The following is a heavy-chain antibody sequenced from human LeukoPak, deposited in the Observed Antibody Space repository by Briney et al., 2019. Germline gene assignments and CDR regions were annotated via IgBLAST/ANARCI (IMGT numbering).Heavy chain of an antibody. CDR2: IKQDGSDK. J-gene: IGHJ3*02. CDR1: GFTFSDYW. V-gene: IGHV3-7*01. Sequence: GGSLRLSCAASGFTFSDYWMSWVRQAPGKGLEWVANIKQDGSDKYYVDSVKGRFTISRDNAKNSLYLQMSSLRVEDTAVYYCARDLDIWGQGTRVTVSS. CDR3: ARDLDI.